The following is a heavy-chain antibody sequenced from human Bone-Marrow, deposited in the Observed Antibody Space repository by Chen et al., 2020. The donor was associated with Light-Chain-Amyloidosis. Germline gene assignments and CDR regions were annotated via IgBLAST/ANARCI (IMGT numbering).Heavy chain of an antibody. J-gene: IGHJ5*02. CDR3: ARLGVAVAGP. V-gene: IGHV3-23*04. D-gene: IGHD6-19*01. CDR1: GFTFNIYA. CDR2: PSGSCGTT. Sequence: EVQLVESGGNLVQPGGSLRLSCAAAGFTFNIYALSWVRQAPGKGLESVSTPSGSCGTTYYAEAVKGRFTISRDNSRNTLYLQMNSLRVEDTAVYYCARLGVAVAGPWGQGVPVAVSS.